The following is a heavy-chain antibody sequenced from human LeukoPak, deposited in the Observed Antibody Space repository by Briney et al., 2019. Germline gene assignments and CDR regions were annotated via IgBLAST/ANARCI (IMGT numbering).Heavy chain of an antibody. J-gene: IGHJ6*02. CDR2: INHSGST. Sequence: SETLSLTCAVYGGSFSGYYWSWIRQPPGKGLEWIGEINHSGSTNYNPSLKSRVTISVDTSKNQFSLKLSSVTAADTAVYYCARDRSSIRYYYYYGVDVWGQGTTVTVSS. D-gene: IGHD3-16*02. V-gene: IGHV4-34*01. CDR1: GGSFSGYY. CDR3: ARDRSSIRYYYYYGVDV.